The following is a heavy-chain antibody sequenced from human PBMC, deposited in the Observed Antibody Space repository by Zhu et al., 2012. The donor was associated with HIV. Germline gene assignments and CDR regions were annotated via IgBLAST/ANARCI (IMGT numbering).Heavy chain of an antibody. CDR1: GGSISSDSNY. Sequence: QVHLQESGPGLVTPSETLSLTCTVSGGSISSDSNYWGWIRQPPGKGLEWIGTIHSTGSTYYNPSLKSRLTIVVDTSKSQFSLTLSSVTAADTAVYFCAGQIAVADARPGYFDRWGQGTLVTVSS. CDR3: AGQIAVADARPGYFDR. V-gene: IGHV4-39*01. J-gene: IGHJ1*01. CDR2: IHSTGST. D-gene: IGHD2-21*01.